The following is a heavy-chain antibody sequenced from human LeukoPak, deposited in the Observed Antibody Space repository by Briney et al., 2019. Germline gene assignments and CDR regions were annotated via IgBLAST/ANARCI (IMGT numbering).Heavy chain of an antibody. CDR1: GFTFSSYW. CDR2: IKQDGSDK. J-gene: IGHJ4*02. Sequence: PGGSLRLSCAASGFTFSSYWMVWVRQAPGRGLEWLANIKQDGSDKYYADSVKGRFTISRDNAKNSLYLQMNSLRAEDTAVYYCARLEWLRMRAFDYWGQGTLVTVSS. V-gene: IGHV3-7*04. D-gene: IGHD5-12*01. CDR3: ARLEWLRMRAFDY.